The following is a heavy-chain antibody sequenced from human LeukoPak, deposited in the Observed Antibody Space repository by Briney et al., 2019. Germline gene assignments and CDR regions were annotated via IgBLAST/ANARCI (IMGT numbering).Heavy chain of an antibody. Sequence: ASVKVSCKASGYTFTGYYMHWVRRAPGQGLEWMGRINPNSGGTNYVQKFQGRVTMTRDTSISTAYMELSRLRSDDTAVYYCARDYCGGDCFPDYWGQGTLVTVSS. D-gene: IGHD2-21*02. CDR2: INPNSGGT. J-gene: IGHJ4*02. V-gene: IGHV1-2*06. CDR1: GYTFTGYY. CDR3: ARDYCGGDCFPDY.